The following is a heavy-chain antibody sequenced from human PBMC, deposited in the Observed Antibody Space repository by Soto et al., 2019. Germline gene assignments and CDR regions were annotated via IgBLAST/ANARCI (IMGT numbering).Heavy chain of an antibody. CDR3: AREGYYDSSGGPDAFDI. J-gene: IGHJ3*02. D-gene: IGHD3-22*01. CDR2: INAGNGNT. Sequence: QVQLVQSGAEVKKPGASVKVSCKASGYTFTSYAMHWVRQARGQRLEWMGWINAGNGNTKYSQKFQGRVTITRDTSASTAYMELSSLRSEDTAVYYCAREGYYDSSGGPDAFDIWGQGTMVTVSS. CDR1: GYTFTSYA. V-gene: IGHV1-3*01.